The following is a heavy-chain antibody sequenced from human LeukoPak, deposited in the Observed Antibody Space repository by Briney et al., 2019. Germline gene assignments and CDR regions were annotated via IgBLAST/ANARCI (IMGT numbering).Heavy chain of an antibody. J-gene: IGHJ4*02. V-gene: IGHV3-30*01. CDR3: ARDIFDSSRTGTGRIADLPDY. Sequence: PGGSLRHSCAASGFTFSSHAMYWVRQAPGKGLEWVAVISHDKSNKYYVDSVKGRFTISRDNSKNTLYLRMNSLRAEDTAVYYCARDIFDSSRTGTGRIADLPDYWGPGTLVTVSS. CDR1: GFTFSSHA. CDR2: ISHDKSNK. D-gene: IGHD5/OR15-5a*01.